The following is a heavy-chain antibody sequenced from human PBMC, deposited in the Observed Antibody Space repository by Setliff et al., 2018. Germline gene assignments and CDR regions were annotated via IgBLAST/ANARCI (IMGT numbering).Heavy chain of an antibody. CDR2: INPNSGGT. CDR3: ARDYVVVTLYYYYYGMDV. CDR1: GYTFTGYY. V-gene: IGHV1-2*04. Sequence: ASVKVSCKASGYTFTGYYMHWVRQAPGQGLEWMGWINPNSGGTNYAQKFQGWVTMTRDTSISTAYMELNSLRAEDTAVYYCARDYVVVTLYYYYYGMDVWGQGTTVTVSS. D-gene: IGHD2-21*02. J-gene: IGHJ6*02.